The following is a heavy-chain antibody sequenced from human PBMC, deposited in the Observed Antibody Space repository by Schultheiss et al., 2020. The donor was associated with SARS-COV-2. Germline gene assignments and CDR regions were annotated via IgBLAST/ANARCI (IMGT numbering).Heavy chain of an antibody. CDR1: GFTFSSYT. CDR2: ISSDGSST. D-gene: IGHD1-7*01. Sequence: GGSLRLSCAASGFTFSSYTMNWVRQAPGKGLEWVSRISSDGSSTSYADSVKGRFTISRDNAKNSLYLQMNSLRAEDTAVYYCARAKDPNWNYARPFDPWGQGTLVTVSS. V-gene: IGHV3-21*01. J-gene: IGHJ5*02. CDR3: ARAKDPNWNYARPFDP.